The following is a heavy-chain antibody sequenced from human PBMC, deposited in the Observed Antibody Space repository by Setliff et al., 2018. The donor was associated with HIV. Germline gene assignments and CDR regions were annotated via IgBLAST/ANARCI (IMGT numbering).Heavy chain of an antibody. Sequence: ASVKVSCKASGYTFSNYGITWVRQAPGQGLEWMGWINTNSGTTHFAQSFQGRITMTSDTSTSTASMELRSLTSDGTAVYFCARSEGRYCSRTSCNSLNFGYYYMDVWGRGTTVTVSS. CDR1: GYTFSNYG. CDR3: ARSEGRYCSRTSCNSLNFGYYYMDV. CDR2: INTNSGTT. D-gene: IGHD2-2*02. J-gene: IGHJ6*03. V-gene: IGHV1-18*01.